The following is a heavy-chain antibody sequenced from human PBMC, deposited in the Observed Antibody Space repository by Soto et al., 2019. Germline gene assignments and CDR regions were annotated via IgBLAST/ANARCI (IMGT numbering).Heavy chain of an antibody. CDR3: ARRHSSGWNTPLDY. J-gene: IGHJ4*02. V-gene: IGHV1-18*01. D-gene: IGHD6-19*01. Sequence: ASVKVSCKASGYTFTSYGISLVRQAPGQGLEWMGWISAYNGNTNYAQKLQGRVTMTTDTSTSTAYMELRSLRSDDTAVYYCARRHSSGWNTPLDYWGQGTLVTVSS. CDR2: ISAYNGNT. CDR1: GYTFTSYG.